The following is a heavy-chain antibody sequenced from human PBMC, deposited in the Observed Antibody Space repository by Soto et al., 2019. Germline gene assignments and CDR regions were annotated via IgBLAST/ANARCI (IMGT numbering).Heavy chain of an antibody. CDR2: IWYDGSNK. Sequence: QVQLVESGGGVVQPGRSLRLSCAASGFTFSSYGMHWVRQAPGKGLEWVAVIWYDGSNKYYVDSVKGRFTISRDNSKNTLYLQMNSPRAEDTAVYYCARDRSEHPHTTVTYYFDYWGQGTLVTVSS. V-gene: IGHV3-33*01. J-gene: IGHJ4*02. CDR1: GFTFSSYG. D-gene: IGHD4-17*01. CDR3: ARDRSEHPHTTVTYYFDY.